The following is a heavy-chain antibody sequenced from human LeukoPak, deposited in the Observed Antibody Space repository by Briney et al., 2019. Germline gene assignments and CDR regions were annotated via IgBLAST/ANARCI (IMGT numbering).Heavy chain of an antibody. Sequence: SETLSLTCAVSGGSLSRSSYYWGWIRQPPGKGLEWIGSIYYSGSTYYNPSLKSRVTISVDTPKNQFSLKLSSVTAADTAVYYCASLSGDTVAQVAFDIWGQGTMVTVSS. CDR2: IYYSGST. J-gene: IGHJ3*02. CDR1: GGSLSRSSYY. CDR3: ASLSGDTVAQVAFDI. D-gene: IGHD5-12*01. V-gene: IGHV4-39*01.